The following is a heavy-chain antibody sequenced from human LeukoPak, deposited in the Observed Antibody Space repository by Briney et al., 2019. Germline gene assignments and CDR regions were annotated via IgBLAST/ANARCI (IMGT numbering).Heavy chain of an antibody. CDR3: AKDGSYYDFGYFDY. V-gene: IGHV3-23*01. CDR1: GFTFSSYA. Sequence: PGGSLRLSXAASGFTFSSYAMSWVRQAPGKGLEWVSAISGSGGSTYYADSVKGRFTISRDNSKNTLYLQMNSLRAEDTAVYYCAKDGSYYDFGYFDYWGQGTLVTVSS. D-gene: IGHD1-26*01. CDR2: ISGSGGST. J-gene: IGHJ4*02.